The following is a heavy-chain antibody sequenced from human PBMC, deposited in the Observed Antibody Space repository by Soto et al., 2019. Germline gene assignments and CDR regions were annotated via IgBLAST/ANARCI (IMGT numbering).Heavy chain of an antibody. V-gene: IGHV1-18*01. CDR2: ISAYNGNT. CDR3: ARDYYDILTGYYKSYYYYGMDV. J-gene: IGHJ6*02. D-gene: IGHD3-9*01. Sequence: QVQLVQSGAEVKKPGASVKVSCKASGYTFTSYGISWVRQAPGQGLEWMGWISAYNGNTNYAQKLQGRVTMTTDTSTRTAYIELRGLRPDDTALYYCARDYYDILTGYYKSYYYYGMDVWGQGTTVTVSS. CDR1: GYTFTSYG.